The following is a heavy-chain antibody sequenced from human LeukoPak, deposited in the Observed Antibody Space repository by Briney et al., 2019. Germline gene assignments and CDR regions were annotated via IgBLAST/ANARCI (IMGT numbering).Heavy chain of an antibody. J-gene: IGHJ5*02. CDR1: GESISGFY. V-gene: IGHV4-34*01. Sequence: PSETLSLTCTVSGESISGFYWNWIRQPPGKGLEWIGEINHSGSTNYNPSLKSRVTISVDTSKNQFSLKLSSVTAADTAVYYCARAFFDPWGQGTLVTVSS. CDR2: INHSGST. CDR3: ARAFFDP.